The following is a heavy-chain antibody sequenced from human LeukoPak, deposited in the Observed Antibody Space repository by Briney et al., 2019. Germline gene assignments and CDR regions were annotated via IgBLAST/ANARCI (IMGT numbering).Heavy chain of an antibody. CDR3: ARADTAMVQPHFDY. CDR1: GGSISSGSYY. J-gene: IGHJ4*02. Sequence: KSSETLSLTCTVSGGSISSGSYYWSWIRQPAGKGLEWIGRIYTSGSTNYNPSFKSRVTISVDTSKNQFSLKLSSVTAADTAVYYCARADTAMVQPHFDYWGQGTLVTVSS. D-gene: IGHD5-18*01. V-gene: IGHV4-61*02. CDR2: IYTSGST.